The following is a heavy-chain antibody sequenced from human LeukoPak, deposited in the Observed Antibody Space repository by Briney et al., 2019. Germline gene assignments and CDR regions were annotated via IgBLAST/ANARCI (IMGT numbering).Heavy chain of an antibody. D-gene: IGHD5-12*01. CDR2: IYSSGST. J-gene: IGHJ3*02. CDR1: GGSISSATFY. CDR3: ARDLLHRGYAFDI. V-gene: IGHV4-61*02. Sequence: SQTLSLTCTVSGGSISSATFYWSWIRQPAGKGLEWIGRIYSSGSTNYKPSLKSRVTISVDPSKNQFSLKLSSVTAADTAVYYCARDLLHRGYAFDIWGQGSMVTVSS.